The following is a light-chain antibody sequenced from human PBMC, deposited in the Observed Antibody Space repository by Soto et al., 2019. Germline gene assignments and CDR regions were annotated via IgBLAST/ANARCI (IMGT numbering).Light chain of an antibody. V-gene: IGKV3-15*01. CDR1: QRISSN. J-gene: IGKJ2*01. Sequence: IFMAQSPATLSVSPGERSTLYCKASQRISSNLAWYQQKPGQPPRLLIYGASNRATGIPARFSGSGSGTEFTLTISGTKYEDFELYHCQQYNICTKYNFGQGT. CDR2: GAS. CDR3: QQYNICTKYN.